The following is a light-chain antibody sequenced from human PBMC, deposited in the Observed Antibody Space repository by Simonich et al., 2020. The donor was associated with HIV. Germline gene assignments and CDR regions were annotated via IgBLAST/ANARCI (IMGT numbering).Light chain of an antibody. J-gene: IGKJ2*01. V-gene: IGKV1-5*03. CDR3: QQFNSYSYT. CDR2: KAS. Sequence: DIQMTQSPSTLSASVGDRVTITCRASQTISNWLAWYQQKPGKAPKLLSYKASTLKSGVPSRFSGSGSGTEFTLTISSLQPDDFATYYCQQFNSYSYTFGQGTKLEIK. CDR1: QTISNW.